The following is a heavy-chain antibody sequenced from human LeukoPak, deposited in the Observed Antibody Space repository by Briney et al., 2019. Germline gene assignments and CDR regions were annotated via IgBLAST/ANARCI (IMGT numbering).Heavy chain of an antibody. CDR2: ISGSGGST. Sequence: GGSLRLSCAASGFTFSSYAMSWVRQAPGKGLEWVSAISGSGGSTYYADSVKGRFTISRDNSKNTLYLQMNSLRVEDTAVYYCARGDPQENYYYYGMHVWGQGTTVTVSS. D-gene: IGHD3-16*01. J-gene: IGHJ6*02. V-gene: IGHV3-23*01. CDR1: GFTFSSYA. CDR3: ARGDPQENYYYYGMHV.